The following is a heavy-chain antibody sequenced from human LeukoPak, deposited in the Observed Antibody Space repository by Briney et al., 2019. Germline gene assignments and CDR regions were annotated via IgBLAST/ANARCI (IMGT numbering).Heavy chain of an antibody. D-gene: IGHD1-26*01. J-gene: IGHJ2*01. Sequence: SETLSLTCTVSGDSITSYSWNWIRQPPGKGLEWIGYIYYSRTTKYNPSLKSRVTISADTSKNQFSLKLNSVTAADTAVYYCVRRQWELQYFDLWGRGTLVAVSS. CDR3: VRRQWELQYFDL. V-gene: IGHV4-59*01. CDR1: GDSITSYS. CDR2: IYYSRTT.